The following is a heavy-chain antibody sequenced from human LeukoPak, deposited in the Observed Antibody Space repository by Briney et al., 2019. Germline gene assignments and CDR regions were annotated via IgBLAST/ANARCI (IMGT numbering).Heavy chain of an antibody. J-gene: IGHJ5*02. V-gene: IGHV3-23*01. CDR3: AKETDSSGYYFGWFDP. CDR2: ISGSGGST. CDR1: GFTFSSYA. Sequence: HPGGSLRLSCAASGFTFSSYAMSWVRQAPGKGLEWVSAISGSGGSTYYAESVNGRFTISRDNSKNTLYLQMNSLRAEDTAVYYCAKETDSSGYYFGWFDPWGLGTLVTVSS. D-gene: IGHD3-22*01.